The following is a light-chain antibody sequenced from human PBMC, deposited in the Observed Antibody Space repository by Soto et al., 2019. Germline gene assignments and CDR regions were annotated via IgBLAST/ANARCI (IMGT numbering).Light chain of an antibody. Sequence: DIQMTQSPSSLSASVGDRVTITCRASQSISSYLNWYQQKPGKAPKLLIYAASSLQSGVPSRFSGSGSGTDFTLTICSLQPEDFATYYYQQSYSTPHYTFGQGTKLEIK. J-gene: IGKJ2*01. CDR3: QQSYSTPHYT. V-gene: IGKV1-39*01. CDR1: QSISSY. CDR2: AAS.